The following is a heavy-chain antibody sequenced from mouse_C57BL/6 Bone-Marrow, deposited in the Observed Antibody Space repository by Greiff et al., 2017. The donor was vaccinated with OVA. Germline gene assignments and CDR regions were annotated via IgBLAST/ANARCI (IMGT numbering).Heavy chain of an antibody. CDR2: ISSGGSYT. CDR3: ARRGFPGDY. Sequence: EVKLMESGGDLVKPGGSLKLSCAASGFTFSSYGMSWVRQTPDKRLEWVATISSGGSYTYYPDSVKGRFTISRDNAKNTLYLQMSSLKSEDTAMYYCARRGFPGDYWGQGTTLTVSS. D-gene: IGHD2-2*01. CDR1: GFTFSSYG. V-gene: IGHV5-6*02. J-gene: IGHJ2*01.